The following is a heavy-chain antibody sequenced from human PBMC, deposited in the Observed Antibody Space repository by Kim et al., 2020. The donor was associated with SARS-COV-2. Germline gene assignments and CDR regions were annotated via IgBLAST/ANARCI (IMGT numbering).Heavy chain of an antibody. CDR3: ARDRNDYGAALFDY. Sequence: ASSVKCRLAISRDNAKNSLYLQMNSLRDEDTAVYYCARDRNDYGAALFDYWGQGTLVTVSS. V-gene: IGHV3-48*02. J-gene: IGHJ4*02. D-gene: IGHD4-17*01.